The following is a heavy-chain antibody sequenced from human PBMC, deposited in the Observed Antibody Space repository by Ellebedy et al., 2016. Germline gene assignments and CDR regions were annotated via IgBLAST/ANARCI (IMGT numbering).Heavy chain of an antibody. CDR3: TTERHSYYYGMDV. V-gene: IGHV3-15*07. J-gene: IGHJ6*02. CDR2: IKSKTDGGTT. CDR1: GFIFSNAW. Sequence: GESLKISXAASGFIFSNAWITWVRQAPGKGPEWVGRIKSKTDGGTTDYAAPVKGRFTISRDDSKHTLSLQMNSLQTEDTAVYYCTTERHSYYYGMDVWGRGTTVTVSS.